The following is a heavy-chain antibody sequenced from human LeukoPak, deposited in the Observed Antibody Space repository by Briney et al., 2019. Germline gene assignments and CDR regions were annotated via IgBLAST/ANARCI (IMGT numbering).Heavy chain of an antibody. CDR1: GFTFSSYG. D-gene: IGHD3-22*01. J-gene: IGHJ3*02. Sequence: GGSLRLPCAASGFTFSSYGMHWVRQAPGKGLEWVAFIRYDGSNKYYADSVKGRFTISRDNSKNTLYLQMNSLRAEDTAVYYCARDRGTMIVVVMGAFDIWGQGTMVTVSS. CDR3: ARDRGTMIVVVMGAFDI. V-gene: IGHV3-30*02. CDR2: IRYDGSNK.